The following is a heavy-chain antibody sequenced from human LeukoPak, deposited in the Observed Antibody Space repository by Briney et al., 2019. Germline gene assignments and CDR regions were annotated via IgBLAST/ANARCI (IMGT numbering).Heavy chain of an antibody. CDR2: ISGSGGST. Sequence: GGSLRLSCAASGFTFSSYAMSWVRQAPGKGLEWVSAISGSGGSTYYADSVKGRFTISRDNSKNTLYLQMNSLRAEDTAVYYCAKEPYYYGSGSPYLDYWGQGTLVTVSS. V-gene: IGHV3-23*01. CDR1: GFTFSSYA. CDR3: AKEPYYYGSGSPYLDY. D-gene: IGHD3-10*01. J-gene: IGHJ4*02.